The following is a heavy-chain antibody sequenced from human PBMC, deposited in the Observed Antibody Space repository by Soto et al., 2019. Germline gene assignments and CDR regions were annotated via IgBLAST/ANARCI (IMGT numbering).Heavy chain of an antibody. V-gene: IGHV3-49*03. CDR1: GFTFGDYA. CDR2: IRNLAYGATT. J-gene: IGHJ4*02. CDR3: SRDGNDCWSGYPSLNSNFDY. D-gene: IGHD3-3*01. Sequence: GGSLRLSCTASGFTFGDYAMAWCRQAPGKGLEWVGFIRNLAYGATTEYAASVKGRFTISRDDSKSIAYLQMNSLKTEDTAVYYCSRDGNDCWSGYPSLNSNFDYWGQGTLVTVSS.